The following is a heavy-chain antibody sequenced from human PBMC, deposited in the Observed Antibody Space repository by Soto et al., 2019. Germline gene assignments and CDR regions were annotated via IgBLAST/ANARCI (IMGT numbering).Heavy chain of an antibody. V-gene: IGHV4-4*07. CDR1: GGSISSYY. Sequence: SETLSLTCTVSGGSISSYYWSWIRQPAVKGLEWIGRIYTSGSTNYNPSLKSRVTMSVDTSKNQFSLKLSSVTAEDTAVYYCTRDPYSGSRYYFDSWGQGTLVTVSS. J-gene: IGHJ4*02. D-gene: IGHD1-26*01. CDR3: TRDPYSGSRYYFDS. CDR2: IYTSGST.